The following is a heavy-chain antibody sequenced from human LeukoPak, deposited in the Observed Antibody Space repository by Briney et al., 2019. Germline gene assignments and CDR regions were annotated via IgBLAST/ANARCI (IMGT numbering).Heavy chain of an antibody. J-gene: IGHJ4*02. CDR3: ARERQNKDFWSGGDY. V-gene: IGHV3-7*01. D-gene: IGHD3-3*01. CDR1: GFTFSTYW. Sequence: GGSLRLSCGASGFTFSTYWMSWVRQAPGKGLEWVANIKQDGSEKYYVDSVKGRFTISRDNAKNSLYLQMNTLRPEDTAVYYCARERQNKDFWSGGDYWGQGTLVTVSS. CDR2: IKQDGSEK.